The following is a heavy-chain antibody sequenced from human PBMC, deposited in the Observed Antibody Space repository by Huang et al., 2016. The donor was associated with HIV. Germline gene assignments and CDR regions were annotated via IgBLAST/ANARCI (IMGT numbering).Heavy chain of an antibody. CDR2: IYYTGTT. J-gene: IGHJ5*02. CDR1: GDSISRGGYL. CDR3: ARDRITQCNGGRCYSDWSDP. V-gene: IGHV4-30-4*08. Sequence: QVQLQESGPGPVKPSQTLSLTCTVSGDSISRGGYLWSWIRQSPGKGLEWSGSIYYTGTTSYNPSLRSRVTMSVDTSKNQFSLRLTSVTAEDTAVYYCARDRITQCNGGRCYSDWSDPWGQGTLVIVSS. D-gene: IGHD2-15*01.